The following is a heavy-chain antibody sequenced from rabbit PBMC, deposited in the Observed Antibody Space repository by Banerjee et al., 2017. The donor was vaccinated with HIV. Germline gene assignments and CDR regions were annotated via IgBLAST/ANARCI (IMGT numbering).Heavy chain of an antibody. CDR1: GFSFSSGYV. Sequence: QSLEKSGGDLVKPGASLTLTCTASGFSFSSGYVSWVRQAPGKGLEWIGCIYTSSGSTWYASWAKGRFTIFKTSSTTVTLKMTSLTAADTATYLCARGSSSYGIYGAGSGDLWGQGTLVTVS. D-gene: IGHD6-1*01. CDR3: ARGSSSYGIYGAGSGDL. CDR2: IYTSSGST. J-gene: IGHJ4*01. V-gene: IGHV1S40*01.